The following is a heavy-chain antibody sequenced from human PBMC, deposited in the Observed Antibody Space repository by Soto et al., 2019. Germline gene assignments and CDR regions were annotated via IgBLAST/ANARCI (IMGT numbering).Heavy chain of an antibody. CDR2: IGFDGKNE. J-gene: IGHJ4*02. Sequence: GGSLRPSWAASGFALRSYGVRWVRQATGKGVEWVAVIGFDGKNENYGDSVKGRFTVSRDNSRNTLYLQMNSLRVEDTAVYFCAREIGYSSTWPAYWGQGTLVTVSS. V-gene: IGHV3-33*08. D-gene: IGHD6-13*01. CDR3: AREIGYSSTWPAY. CDR1: GFALRSYG.